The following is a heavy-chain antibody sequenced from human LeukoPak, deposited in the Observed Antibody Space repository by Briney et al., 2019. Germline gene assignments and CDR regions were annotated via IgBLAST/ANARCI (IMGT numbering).Heavy chain of an antibody. CDR2: IYYSGST. D-gene: IGHD3-9*01. CDR1: GGSFSGYY. CDR3: ARTRDDILTGYYSRYYYYGMDV. J-gene: IGHJ6*02. V-gene: IGHV4-59*08. Sequence: PSETLSLTCAVYGGSFSGYYWSWIRQPPGKGLEWIGYIYYSGSTNYNPSLKSRVTISVDTSKNQFSLKLSSVTAADTAVYYCARTRDDILTGYYSRYYYYGMDVWGQGTTVTVSS.